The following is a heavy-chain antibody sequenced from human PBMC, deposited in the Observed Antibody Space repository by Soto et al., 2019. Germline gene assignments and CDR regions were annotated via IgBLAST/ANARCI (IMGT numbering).Heavy chain of an antibody. CDR2: INESGST. J-gene: IGHJ4*02. Sequence: QVQLQQWGAGLVKPSETLSLSCAVYGQSFSGHSWAWIRQPPGKGLEWVGEINESGSTYYNPCLKSRVTIAPDTSTNQFSLKLSSVSAADTAAYFCARGSGIVALPGELEDVKYDYWGQGTLVNVSS. CDR1: GQSFSGHS. CDR3: ARGSGIVALPGELEDVKYDY. V-gene: IGHV4-34*01. D-gene: IGHD1-1*01.